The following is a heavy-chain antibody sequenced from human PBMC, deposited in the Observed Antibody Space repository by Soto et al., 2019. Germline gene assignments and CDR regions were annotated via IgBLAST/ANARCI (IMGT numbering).Heavy chain of an antibody. Sequence: PSETLPLTCAVYGGSFSGYYWSWIRQPPGKGLEWIGEINHSGSTNYNPSLKSRVTISVDTSKNQFSLKLSSVTAADTAVYYCARVLFLRHYDILTGHRPGWFDPWGQGTLVTVSS. CDR2: INHSGST. D-gene: IGHD3-9*01. V-gene: IGHV4-34*01. CDR3: ARVLFLRHYDILTGHRPGWFDP. CDR1: GGSFSGYY. J-gene: IGHJ5*02.